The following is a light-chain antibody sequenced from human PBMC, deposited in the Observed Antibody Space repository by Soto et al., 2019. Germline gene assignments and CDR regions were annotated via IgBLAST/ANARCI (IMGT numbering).Light chain of an antibody. CDR3: GSYLTSSIV. Sequence: QSALTQPPSVSGSPGQSVTISCTGASSDVGVAWYQQPPGTAPKLLIYDVTNRPAGVPDRFSGSKSGNTASLTISGLQAGDEADYYCGSYLTSSIVFGGGTKVT. V-gene: IGLV2-18*02. CDR2: DVT. CDR1: SSDVG. J-gene: IGLJ2*01.